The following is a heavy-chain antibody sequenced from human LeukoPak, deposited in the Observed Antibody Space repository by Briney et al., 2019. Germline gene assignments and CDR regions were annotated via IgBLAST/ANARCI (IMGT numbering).Heavy chain of an antibody. J-gene: IGHJ1*01. Sequence: GGSLRLSCAASTVIFRRYWMGWARQAPGKGLEWVANIAHDGSVKWYVDSVKGRFIISRDNARDSLYLQMNGLRVEDTAIYYCAFFVREPQNWGQGTLVTVSS. D-gene: IGHD3-10*02. V-gene: IGHV3-7*01. CDR3: AFFVREPQN. CDR2: IAHDGSVK. CDR1: TVIFRRYW.